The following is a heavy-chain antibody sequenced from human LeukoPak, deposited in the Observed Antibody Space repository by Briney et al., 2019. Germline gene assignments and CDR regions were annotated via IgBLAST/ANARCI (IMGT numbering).Heavy chain of an antibody. D-gene: IGHD2-2*01. V-gene: IGHV4-59*01. Sequence: SETLSLTCAVSGGSMRNYYWSWIRQPPGKGLEWIGYTYDSGSSSYNPSLRSRVSISIDTSKNQFSLNLGSVTAADTAVYYCARGWASSWYYFDFWGQGTLVTVSS. CDR1: GGSMRNYY. CDR3: ARGWASSWYYFDF. J-gene: IGHJ4*02. CDR2: TYDSGSS.